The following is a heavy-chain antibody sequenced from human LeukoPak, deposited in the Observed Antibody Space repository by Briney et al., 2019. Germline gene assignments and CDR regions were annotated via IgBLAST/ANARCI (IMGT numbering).Heavy chain of an antibody. V-gene: IGHV1-18*04. CDR3: AIDGLYYDILTGYYSPFDY. CDR2: ISAYNGNT. CDR1: GYTFTSYG. D-gene: IGHD3-9*01. Sequence: ASVKVSCKASGYTFTSYGISWVRQALGQGLEWMGWISAYNGNTNYAQKLQGRVTMTTDTSTSTAYMELRSLRSDDTAVYYCAIDGLYYDILTGYYSPFDYWGQGTLVTVSS. J-gene: IGHJ4*02.